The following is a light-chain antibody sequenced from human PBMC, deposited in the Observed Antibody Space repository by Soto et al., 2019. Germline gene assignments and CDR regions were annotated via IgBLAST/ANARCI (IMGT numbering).Light chain of an antibody. CDR2: GAS. CDR3: QQYGRSPWT. J-gene: IGKJ1*01. V-gene: IGKV3-20*01. Sequence: EIVLTQSPGTLSLSPGERATLSCRASQSVSSSYFAWYQQKPGQAPRLLIFGASSRATGIPDRFSGSGSGTDFTLTISRLEPEDIAVYYCQQYGRSPWTFGQGTKVEIK. CDR1: QSVSSSY.